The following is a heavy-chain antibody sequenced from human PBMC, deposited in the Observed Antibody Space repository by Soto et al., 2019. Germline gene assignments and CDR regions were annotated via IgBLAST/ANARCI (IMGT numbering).Heavy chain of an antibody. CDR3: ARDPGTGAALRAYHFDY. J-gene: IGHJ4*02. D-gene: IGHD1-1*01. Sequence: GASVKVSCKASRYSFTTYALHCVLQSPLQRLEWMGCINAGNGDTKYSEKFQGRVTITRDTSANTAYMELSSLRSEDTSVYYCARDPGTGAALRAYHFDYWGQGTLVTVSS. CDR1: RYSFTTYA. V-gene: IGHV1-3*01. CDR2: INAGNGDT.